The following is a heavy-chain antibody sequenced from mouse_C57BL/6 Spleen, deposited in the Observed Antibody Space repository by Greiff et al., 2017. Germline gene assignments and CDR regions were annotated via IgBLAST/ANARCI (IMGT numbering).Heavy chain of an antibody. CDR2: IDPENGDT. CDR1: GFNIKDDY. CDR3: TTAQATSFAY. D-gene: IGHD3-2*02. J-gene: IGHJ3*01. V-gene: IGHV14-4*01. Sequence: VQLKESGAELVRPGASVKLSCTASGFNIKDDYMHWVKQRPEQGLEWIGWIDPENGDTEYASKFQGKATITADTSSNTAYLQLSSLTSEDTAVYYCTTAQATSFAYWGQGTLVTVSA.